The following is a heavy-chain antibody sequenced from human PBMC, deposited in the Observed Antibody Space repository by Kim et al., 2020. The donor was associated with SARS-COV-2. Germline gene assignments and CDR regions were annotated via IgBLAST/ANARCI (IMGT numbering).Heavy chain of an antibody. J-gene: IGHJ4*02. CDR1: GGSFSGYY. V-gene: IGHV4-34*01. Sequence: SETLSLTCAVYGGSFSGYYWSWIRQPPGKGLEWIGEINHSGSTNYNPSLKSRVTISVDTSKNQFSLKLSSVTAADTAVYYCARALRVEMATTYFDYWGQGTLVTVSS. D-gene: IGHD1-1*01. CDR3: ARALRVEMATTYFDY. CDR2: INHSGST.